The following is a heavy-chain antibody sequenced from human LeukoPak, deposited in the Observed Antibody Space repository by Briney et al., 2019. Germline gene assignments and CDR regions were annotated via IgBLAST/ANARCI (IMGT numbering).Heavy chain of an antibody. J-gene: IGHJ6*03. CDR1: GFTFTSSA. D-gene: IGHD6-13*01. CDR2: IVVGSGNT. Sequence: SVKVSCKASGFTFTSSAMQWVRQARGQRLEGIGWIVVGSGNTNYAQKFQERVTITRDMSTSTAYMELSSLRSEDTAVYYCAAGVAAAGTVPIYYYYMDVWGKGTTVTVSS. CDR3: AAGVAAAGTVPIYYYYMDV. V-gene: IGHV1-58*02.